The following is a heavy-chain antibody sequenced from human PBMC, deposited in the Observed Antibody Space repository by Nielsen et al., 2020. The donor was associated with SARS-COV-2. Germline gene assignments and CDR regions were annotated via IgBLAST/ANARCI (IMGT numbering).Heavy chain of an antibody. D-gene: IGHD2/OR15-2a*01. V-gene: IGHV3-21*01. J-gene: IGHJ5*02. Sequence: GESLKISCAASGFTFDDYGMSWVRQAPGKGLEWVSSISSSSSYIYYADSMKGRFTISRDNAKNSLYLQMNSLRAEDTAVYYCARQPFLLSWFDPWGQGTLVTVSS. CDR3: ARQPFLLSWFDP. CDR1: GFTFDDYG. CDR2: ISSSSSYI.